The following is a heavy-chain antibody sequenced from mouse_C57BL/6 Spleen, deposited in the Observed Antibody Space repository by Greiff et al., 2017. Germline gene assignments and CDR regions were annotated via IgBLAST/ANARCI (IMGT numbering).Heavy chain of an antibody. CDR2: IYPGDGDT. J-gene: IGHJ2*01. Sequence: QVQLQQSGPELVKPGASVKISCKASGYAFSSSWMNWVKQRPGKGLEWIGRIYPGDGDTNYNGKFKGKATLTAAKASSTAYMQLSSLTSEDSAVYFCAREGLPSYFDYWGQGTTLTVSS. V-gene: IGHV1-82*01. CDR1: GYAFSSSW. CDR3: AREGLPSYFDY. D-gene: IGHD2-10*01.